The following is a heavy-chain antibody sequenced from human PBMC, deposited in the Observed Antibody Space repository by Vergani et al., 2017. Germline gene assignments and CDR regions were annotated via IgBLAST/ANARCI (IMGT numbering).Heavy chain of an antibody. D-gene: IGHD3-10*01. V-gene: IGHV3-23*01. CDR3: AKGGSYYGSGSYYTYCDY. J-gene: IGHJ4*02. CDR2: ISGSGGST. CDR1: GFTFSSYA. Sequence: EVQLLESGGGLVQPGGSLRLSCAASGFTFSSYAMSWVRQAPGKGLEWVSAISGSGGSTYYADSVKGRFTISRDNSKNTLYLQMNSLRAEDTAVYYCAKGGSYYGSGSYYTYCDYWGQGTLVTVSS.